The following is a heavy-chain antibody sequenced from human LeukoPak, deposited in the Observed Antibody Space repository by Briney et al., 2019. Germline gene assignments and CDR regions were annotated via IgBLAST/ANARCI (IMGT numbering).Heavy chain of an antibody. Sequence: GGSLRLSCAASGFTFSSYEMNWVRQAPGKGLEWVSYISSSGSTIYYADSVKGRFTISRDNAKNSLYLQMNSLRAEDTAVYYCARAYLSIAAHPSKPAGYFDYWGQGTLVTVSS. V-gene: IGHV3-48*03. CDR3: ARAYLSIAAHPSKPAGYFDY. D-gene: IGHD6-6*01. CDR2: ISSSGSTI. J-gene: IGHJ4*02. CDR1: GFTFSSYE.